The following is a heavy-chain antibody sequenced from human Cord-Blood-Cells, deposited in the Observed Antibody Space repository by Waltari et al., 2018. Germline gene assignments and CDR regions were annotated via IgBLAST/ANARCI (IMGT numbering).Heavy chain of an antibody. V-gene: IGHV4-59*01. D-gene: IGHD5-12*01. CDR3: AGGIVATGEDAFDI. J-gene: IGHJ3*02. Sequence: QVQLQESGPGLVKPSETLSLTCTVSGGSISSYYWSWIRQPPGKGLEWIGYISYSGSTNYNPSPKSRVTISVDTSKNQFSLKLSSVTAADTAVYYCAGGIVATGEDAFDIWGQGTMVTVSS. CDR2: ISYSGST. CDR1: GGSISSYY.